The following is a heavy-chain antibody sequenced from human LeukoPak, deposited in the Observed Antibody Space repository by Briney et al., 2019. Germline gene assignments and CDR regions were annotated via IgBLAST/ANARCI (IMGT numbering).Heavy chain of an antibody. CDR2: IWYDGSNK. CDR3: ARDSSGYDY. J-gene: IGHJ4*02. D-gene: IGHD6-19*01. Sequence: GGSLRLSCAASGFTVSSNYMSWVRQAPGKGLEWVAVIWYDGSNKYYADSVKGRFTISRHNSKNTLYLQMNSLRAEDTAVYYCARDSSGYDYWGQGTLVTVSS. V-gene: IGHV3-33*08. CDR1: GFTVSSNY.